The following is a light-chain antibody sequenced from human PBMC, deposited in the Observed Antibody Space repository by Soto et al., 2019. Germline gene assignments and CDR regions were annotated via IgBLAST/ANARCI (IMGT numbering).Light chain of an antibody. CDR3: QQRSNWPPT. CDR1: QSVSSY. V-gene: IGKV3-11*01. Sequence: EIVLTKAPATLSLSPGERATLSCMVSQSVSSYLAWYQQKPGQAPRLLIYDASNRATGIPARFSGSGSGTDFTLTISSLEPEDFAVYYCQQRSNWPPTFGQGTRLEIK. CDR2: DAS. J-gene: IGKJ5*01.